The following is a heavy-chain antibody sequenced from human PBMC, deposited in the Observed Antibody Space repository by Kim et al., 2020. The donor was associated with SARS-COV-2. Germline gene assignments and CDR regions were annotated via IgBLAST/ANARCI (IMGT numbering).Heavy chain of an antibody. Sequence: GGSLRLSCAASGFTVSSNYMSWVRQAPRKGLEWVSVIYSGGSTYYADSVKGRFTISRDNSKNTLYLQMNSLRAEDTAVYYCATGNGYSYGTGAFDYWGQGTLVTVSS. CDR1: GFTVSSNY. CDR2: IYSGGST. D-gene: IGHD5-18*01. J-gene: IGHJ4*02. CDR3: ATGNGYSYGTGAFDY. V-gene: IGHV3-53*01.